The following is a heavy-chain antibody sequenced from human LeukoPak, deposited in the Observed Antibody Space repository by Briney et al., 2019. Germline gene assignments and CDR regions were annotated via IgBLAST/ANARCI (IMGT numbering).Heavy chain of an antibody. V-gene: IGHV4-34*01. CDR2: INHSGST. CDR1: GGSFSGYY. Sequence: SETLSLTCAVYGGSFSGYYWSWIRQPPGKGLEWIGEINHSGSTNYNPSLKSRVSISVDSSKNQFSLKVSSVTAADTAVYYCARDVTGGSYFDYWGQGTLVTVSS. CDR3: ARDVTGGSYFDY. D-gene: IGHD1-26*01. J-gene: IGHJ4*02.